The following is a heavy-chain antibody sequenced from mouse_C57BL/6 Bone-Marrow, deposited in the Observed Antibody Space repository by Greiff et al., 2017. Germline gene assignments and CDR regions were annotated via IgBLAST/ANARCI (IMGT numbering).Heavy chain of an antibody. D-gene: IGHD2-4*01. CDR3: ARSYDYDY. CDR1: GYAFTNYL. CDR2: INPGSGGT. V-gene: IGHV1-54*01. Sequence: QVQLQQSGAELVRPGTSVKVSCKASGYAFTNYLIEWVKQRPGQGLEWIGVINPGSGGTNYNEKFKGKATLTADKSSSTAYMQLSSLTSEDSAVYFCARSYDYDYWGQGTTLTVSS. J-gene: IGHJ2*01.